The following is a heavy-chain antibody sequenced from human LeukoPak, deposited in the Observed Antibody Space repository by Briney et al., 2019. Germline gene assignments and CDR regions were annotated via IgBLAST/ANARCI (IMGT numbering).Heavy chain of an antibody. D-gene: IGHD2-2*01. CDR2: ISGSGGST. V-gene: IGHV3-23*01. CDR3: AKVGGYCSSTSCSDY. CDR1: GFTFSSYA. Sequence: GGSLRLSCAASGFTFSSYAMSWVRQAPGKGLEWVSAISGSGGSTYYADSVKGRFTISRDNSKNALYLQMNSLRAEDTAVYYCAKVGGYCSSTSCSDYWGQGTLVTVSS. J-gene: IGHJ4*02.